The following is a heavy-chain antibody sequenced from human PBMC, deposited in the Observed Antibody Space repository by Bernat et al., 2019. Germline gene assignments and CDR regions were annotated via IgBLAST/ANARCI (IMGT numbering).Heavy chain of an antibody. V-gene: IGHV1-69*04. Sequence: QVQLVQSGAEVKKPGSSVKVSCKASGGTFSSYAISWVRQAPGQGLEWMGRIIPILGIANYAQKFQGRVTITADKSTSTAYMELSSLRSEDTAVYYCARGDSIVVVAATIDYWGQGTLVTVSS. CDR2: IIPILGIA. CDR1: GGTFSSYA. D-gene: IGHD2-15*01. CDR3: ARGDSIVVVAATIDY. J-gene: IGHJ4*02.